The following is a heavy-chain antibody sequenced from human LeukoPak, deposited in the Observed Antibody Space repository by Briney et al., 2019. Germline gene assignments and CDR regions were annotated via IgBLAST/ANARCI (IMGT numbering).Heavy chain of an antibody. V-gene: IGHV4-34*01. CDR1: GGSFGGYS. Sequence: SETLSLTCAVYGGSFGGYSWTWIRQSPGKGLEWIGEIHRSGNTNYSPSLMSRVTMSADTSKNQFSLGLTSVTAADTAVYFCARRRRGYEGYDYSYFDPWGQGTLVTVSS. J-gene: IGHJ5*02. D-gene: IGHD5-12*01. CDR2: IHRSGNT. CDR3: ARRRRGYEGYDYSYFDP.